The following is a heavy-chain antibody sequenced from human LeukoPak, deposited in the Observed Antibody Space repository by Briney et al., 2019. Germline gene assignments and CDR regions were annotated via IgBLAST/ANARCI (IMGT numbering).Heavy chain of an antibody. D-gene: IGHD1-14*01. V-gene: IGHV3-21*01. J-gene: IGHJ4*02. CDR3: ARDGNQRWASDN. CDR1: GFTFSSYS. Sequence: GGSLRLSCAASGFTFSSYSMNWVRQAPGKGLEWVSSISSSSSYIYYADSVKGRFTISRDNAKNSLYLQMNSLRAEDTAVYYCARDGNQRWASDNWGQGTLVTVSS. CDR2: ISSSSSYI.